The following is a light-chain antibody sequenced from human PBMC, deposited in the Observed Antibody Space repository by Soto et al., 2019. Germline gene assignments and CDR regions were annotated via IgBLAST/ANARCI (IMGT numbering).Light chain of an antibody. CDR1: KLGDKY. Sequence: SYELTQPPSVSVSPGQTASITCSGDKLGDKYACWYQQKPGQSPVLVIYQDSKRPSGIPERFSGSNSGNTATLTISRVEAGDEADYYCQVWDSSTDHPVFGGGTKVTVL. CDR2: QDS. J-gene: IGLJ2*01. CDR3: QVWDSSTDHPV. V-gene: IGLV3-1*01.